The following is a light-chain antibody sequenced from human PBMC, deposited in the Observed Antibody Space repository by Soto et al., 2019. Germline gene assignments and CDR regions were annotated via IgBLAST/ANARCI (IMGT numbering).Light chain of an antibody. CDR1: QTVNAN. J-gene: IGKJ1*01. V-gene: IGKV3D-15*01. Sequence: EVVMTQSPDTLSVSPGERATLYCRSGQTVNANFLAWYQQKPGQAPRLLIYGVSNRAPGIPDRFSGSGSGTDITLTISSLQSEDFAVYYCQQYNNWPRTFGQGTKVDIK. CDR3: QQYNNWPRT. CDR2: GVS.